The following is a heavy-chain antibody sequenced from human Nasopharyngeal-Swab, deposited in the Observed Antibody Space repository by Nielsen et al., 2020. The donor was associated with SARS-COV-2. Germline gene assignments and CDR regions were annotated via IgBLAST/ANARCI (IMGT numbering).Heavy chain of an antibody. J-gene: IGHJ6*02. Sequence: GESLKISCAASGFTFSDYYMNWVRQAPGKGLEWVSYISSSSSTIYYADSVKGRFTISRDNAKNSLYLQMNSLRAEDTAVYYCAREKSFITIFGVVIENYYYGMDVWGQGTTVTVSS. CDR1: GFTFSDYY. D-gene: IGHD3-3*01. CDR2: ISSSSSTI. V-gene: IGHV3-11*04. CDR3: AREKSFITIFGVVIENYYYGMDV.